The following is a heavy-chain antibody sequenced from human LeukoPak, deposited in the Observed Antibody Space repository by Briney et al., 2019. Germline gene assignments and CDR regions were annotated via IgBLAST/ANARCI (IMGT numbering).Heavy chain of an antibody. CDR1: GGSISSSSYY. CDR3: ARDPQGYYDSSKGAFDI. Sequence: TPSETLSLTCTVSGGSISSSSYYWGWIRQPPGKGLEWIGSIYYSGSTYHNPSLKSRVTISIDTSKNQFSLKLSSVTAADTAVYYCARDPQGYYDSSKGAFDIWGQGTMVTVSS. D-gene: IGHD3-22*01. J-gene: IGHJ3*02. CDR2: IYYSGST. V-gene: IGHV4-39*07.